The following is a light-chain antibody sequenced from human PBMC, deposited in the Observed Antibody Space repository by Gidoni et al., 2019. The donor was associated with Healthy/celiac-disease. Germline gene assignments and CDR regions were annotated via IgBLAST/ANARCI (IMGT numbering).Light chain of an antibody. CDR1: QHIGSH. V-gene: IGKV1-9*01. CDR3: QQANSHLALT. Sequence: DIQLTQSPSFLSASVGDRVTITCRASQHIGSHIAWYQQKPGKAPKLLIYYAFILQSGVPSKFSGSGSGTEFSLTISSLQPGDFATYYCQQANSHLALTFGGGTKVDI. CDR2: YAF. J-gene: IGKJ4*01.